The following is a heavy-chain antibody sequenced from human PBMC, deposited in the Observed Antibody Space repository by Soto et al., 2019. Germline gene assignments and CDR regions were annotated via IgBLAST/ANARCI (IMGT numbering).Heavy chain of an antibody. CDR3: AKDRGYCSSTSCYLGGHWFDP. Sequence: WGSLRLSCAASGFTFSSYVMSWVRQAPGKGLEWVSAISGSGGSTYYADSVKGRFTISRDNSKNTLYLQMNSLRAEDTAVYYCAKDRGYCSSTSCYLGGHWFDPWGQGTLVTVSS. CDR2: ISGSGGST. V-gene: IGHV3-23*01. D-gene: IGHD2-2*01. CDR1: GFTFSSYV. J-gene: IGHJ5*02.